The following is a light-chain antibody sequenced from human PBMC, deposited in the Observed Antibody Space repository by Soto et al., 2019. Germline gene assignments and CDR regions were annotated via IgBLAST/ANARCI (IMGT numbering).Light chain of an antibody. CDR1: SSNIGTNA. CDR3: AAWETGLMVYA. CDR2: NNN. V-gene: IGLV1-44*01. J-gene: IGLJ1*01. Sequence: QSVLTQPPSASGTPGQRVTISCSGGSSNIGTNAVNWYQQLPGTAPKLLIYNNNQRPSGVPDRFSGSKSGTSASLAISGLNFEVGVVNYCAAWETGLMVYAFELGTKVT.